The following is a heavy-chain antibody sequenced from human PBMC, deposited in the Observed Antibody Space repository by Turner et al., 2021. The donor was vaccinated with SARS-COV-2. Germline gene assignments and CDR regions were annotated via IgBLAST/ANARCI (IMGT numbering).Heavy chain of an antibody. CDR2: IYYSGNT. V-gene: IGHV4-59*01. CDR3: ARSYSGYDALDS. Sequence: QVQLQESGPGLVKPSETLSLTCTVPPGSIRNYYRTWVRQPQGKRLEWIGHIYYSGNTYSNPSLKSRLTMSIDTSKDQFSLKLTSVTAADTAVYYCARSYSGYDALDSWGQGILVTVSS. J-gene: IGHJ4*02. D-gene: IGHD5-12*01. CDR1: PGSIRNYY.